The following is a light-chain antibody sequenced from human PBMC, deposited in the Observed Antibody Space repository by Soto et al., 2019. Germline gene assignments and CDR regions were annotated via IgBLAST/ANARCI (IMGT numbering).Light chain of an antibody. CDR2: GAS. CDR3: QQYNNCPPRYT. J-gene: IGKJ2*01. CDR1: QTVASN. V-gene: IGKV3-15*01. Sequence: EIVMTQSPATLSLSPGERATLSCRASQTVASNLAWYQQKPGQAPRLLVHGASTRATGVPARFSGSGSGTEFTLTISSLQSEDFAFYSCQQYNNCPPRYTFGQGTKLQIK.